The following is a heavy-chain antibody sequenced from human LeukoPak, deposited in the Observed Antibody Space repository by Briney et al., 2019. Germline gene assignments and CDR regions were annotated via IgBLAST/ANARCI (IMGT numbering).Heavy chain of an antibody. Sequence: PGGSLRLSCAASGFTFSSYAMSWVRQAPGKGLEWVSAISGSGGSTYYADSVKGRFTISRDNSKNTLYLQMNSLRAEDTAVYYCAMLYYGSGSWYYYYYMDVWGKGTTVTVSS. V-gene: IGHV3-23*01. J-gene: IGHJ6*03. CDR2: ISGSGGST. D-gene: IGHD3-10*01. CDR3: AMLYYGSGSWYYYYYMDV. CDR1: GFTFSSYA.